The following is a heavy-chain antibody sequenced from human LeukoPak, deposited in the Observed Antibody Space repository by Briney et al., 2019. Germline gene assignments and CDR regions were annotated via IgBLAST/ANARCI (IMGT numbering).Heavy chain of an antibody. J-gene: IGHJ4*02. CDR2: ISYDGSNE. CDR3: AKDRYDSSGFDY. V-gene: IGHV3-30*18. D-gene: IGHD3-22*01. Sequence: GRSLRLSCAASGFTFSSYGMHWVRQAPGKGLEWVAVISYDGSNEYYADSVKGRFIISRDNSKNTLYLQMNSLRAEDTAVYYCAKDRYDSSGFDYWGQGTLVTVSS. CDR1: GFTFSSYG.